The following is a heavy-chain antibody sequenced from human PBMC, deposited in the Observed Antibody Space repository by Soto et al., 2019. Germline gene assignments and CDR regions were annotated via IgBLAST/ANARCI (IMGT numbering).Heavy chain of an antibody. J-gene: IGHJ4*02. CDR2: IYYSGST. CDR3: ARDYGATAEIDY. CDR1: GGSISRGGYY. V-gene: IGHV4-31*03. D-gene: IGHD5-12*01. Sequence: QVQLQEAGPGLVKPSQTLSLTCTVSGGSISRGGYYWSWIRQHPGKGLEWIGYIYYSGSTYYNPSLKSRVTISVDTSKNQFSLKLSSVTAADTAVYYCARDYGATAEIDYWGQGTLVTVSS.